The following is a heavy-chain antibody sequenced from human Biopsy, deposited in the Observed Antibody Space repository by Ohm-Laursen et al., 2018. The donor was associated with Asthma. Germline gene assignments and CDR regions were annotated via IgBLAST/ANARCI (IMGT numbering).Heavy chain of an antibody. V-gene: IGHV3-30*03. J-gene: IGHJ4*02. Sequence: SLRLSCAASGFSFGSFGMHWVRQVPGKGPEWVALISFDGRYEYYADSVKGRFTISRDNPMKRLYLQMSSLTAEDTAGDYCASRGGDGWSGYYMDYWGQGTLVTVSS. CDR1: GFSFGSFG. CDR2: ISFDGRYE. CDR3: ASRGGDGWSGYYMDY. D-gene: IGHD3-3*01.